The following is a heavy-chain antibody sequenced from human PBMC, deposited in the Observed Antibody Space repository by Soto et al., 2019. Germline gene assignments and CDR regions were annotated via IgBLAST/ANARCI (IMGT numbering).Heavy chain of an antibody. D-gene: IGHD3-10*01. Sequence: SETLSLTCTVSGGSISSGGYYWSWIRQHPGKGLEWIGYIYYSGSTYYNPALKSRVTISVDTSKNQFSLKLSSVTAADTAVYYCARGSGSYYAPFDYWGQGTLVTVSS. J-gene: IGHJ4*02. V-gene: IGHV4-31*03. CDR1: GGSISSGGYY. CDR3: ARGSGSYYAPFDY. CDR2: IYYSGST.